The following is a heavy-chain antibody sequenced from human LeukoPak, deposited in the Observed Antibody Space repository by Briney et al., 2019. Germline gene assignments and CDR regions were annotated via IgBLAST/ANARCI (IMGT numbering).Heavy chain of an antibody. CDR1: GGSISSRSYY. CDR3: ARFDGTNACDY. Sequence: SSETLSLTCTVSGGSISSRSYYWGWIRQPPGKGLEWIGNIYYDGSTYYNPSLKSRVTISVDTSKNQFSLKLRSLTAADTAVYYCARFDGTNACDYWGQGTLVTVSS. D-gene: IGHD1-1*01. J-gene: IGHJ4*02. V-gene: IGHV4-39*07. CDR2: IYYDGST.